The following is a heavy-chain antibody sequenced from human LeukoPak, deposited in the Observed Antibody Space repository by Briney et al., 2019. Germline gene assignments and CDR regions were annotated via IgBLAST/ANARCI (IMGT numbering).Heavy chain of an antibody. Sequence: GGSLRLSCAASGFTFSSYEMNWVRQAPGKGLEWVSYISSSGSTIYYADSVKGRFTISRDNAKNSLYLQMNSLRAEDTAVYYCARDRRVSWYVNWFDPWGQGTLVTVSS. CDR2: ISSSGSTI. CDR3: ARDRRVSWYVNWFDP. V-gene: IGHV3-48*03. J-gene: IGHJ5*02. CDR1: GFTFSSYE. D-gene: IGHD6-13*01.